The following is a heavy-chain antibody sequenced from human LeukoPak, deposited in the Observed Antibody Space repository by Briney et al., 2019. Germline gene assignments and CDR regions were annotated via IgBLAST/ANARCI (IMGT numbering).Heavy chain of an antibody. Sequence: ASVKVSCKGSGYPFSSYGITWVRQAPGQGLEWVGWISAYNGNTQYGQNVQGRVTMTTETSTSTAYMELRNLRSDDTAVYFCASGAYYPFDFWGQGTLVTVPS. CDR3: ASGAYYPFDF. D-gene: IGHD1-26*01. CDR1: GYPFSSYG. J-gene: IGHJ4*02. V-gene: IGHV1-18*01. CDR2: ISAYNGNT.